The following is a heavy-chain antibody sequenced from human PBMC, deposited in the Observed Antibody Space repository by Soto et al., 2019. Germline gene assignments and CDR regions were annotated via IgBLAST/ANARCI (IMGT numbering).Heavy chain of an antibody. V-gene: IGHV4-31*03. CDR2: IYYSGST. D-gene: IGHD2-2*02. CDR1: GGSISSGGYY. CDR3: ARGVPGAIRTYYYFYMDV. Sequence: SETLSLTCTVSGGSISSGGYYWSWIRQHPGKGLEWIGYIYYSGSTYYNPSLKSRVTISVDTSKNQFSLKLSSVTAADTAVYYCARGVPGAIRTYYYFYMDVWGKGTTVTVSS. J-gene: IGHJ6*03.